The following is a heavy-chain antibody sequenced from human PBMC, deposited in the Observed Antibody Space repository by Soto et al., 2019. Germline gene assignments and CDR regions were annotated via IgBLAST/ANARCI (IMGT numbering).Heavy chain of an antibody. V-gene: IGHV1-3*01. J-gene: IGHJ6*02. Sequence: ASVKVSCKASGYTFTSYAMHWVRQAPVQRLEWMGWINAGNGNTKYSQKFQGRVTITRDTSASTAYMELSSLRSEDTAVYYCASSYSNYALIDYYYYGMDVWGQGTTVTVS. CDR2: INAGNGNT. D-gene: IGHD4-4*01. CDR3: ASSYSNYALIDYYYYGMDV. CDR1: GYTFTSYA.